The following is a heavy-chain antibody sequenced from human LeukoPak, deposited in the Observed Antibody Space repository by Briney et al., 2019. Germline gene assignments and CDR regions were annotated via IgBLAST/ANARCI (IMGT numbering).Heavy chain of an antibody. CDR3: ARDFFAVAGIISG. CDR1: GFTFSDHH. J-gene: IGHJ4*02. Sequence: TGGSLRLSCAASGFTFSDHHMDWVRQAPGKGLEWVGRTKNKNRSYTTEYAASVKGRFTISRDNAKNSLYLQMNSLRAEDTAVYYCARDFFAVAGIISGWGQGTLVTVSS. D-gene: IGHD6-13*01. CDR2: TKNKNRSYTT. V-gene: IGHV3-72*01.